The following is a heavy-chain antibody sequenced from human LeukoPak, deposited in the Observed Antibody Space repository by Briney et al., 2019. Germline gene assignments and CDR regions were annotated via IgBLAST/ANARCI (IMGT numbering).Heavy chain of an antibody. CDR3: ARQIRDGYNYYFDY. Sequence: ASVKVSCKASGDTFTSYLMHWMRQAPGQGLEWMGMINPSGGSTTYAQKSQGRVTMTRDTSTSTVYMELSSLRSEDTAMYYCARQIRDGYNYYFDYWGQGTLVTVSS. D-gene: IGHD5-24*01. V-gene: IGHV1-46*01. CDR1: GDTFTSYL. CDR2: INPSGGST. J-gene: IGHJ4*02.